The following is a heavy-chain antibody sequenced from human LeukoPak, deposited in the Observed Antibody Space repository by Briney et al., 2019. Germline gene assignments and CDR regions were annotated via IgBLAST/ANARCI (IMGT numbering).Heavy chain of an antibody. CDR1: GGTFNNFA. D-gene: IGHD6-13*01. CDR2: LILILGRE. CDR3: ARAQQLVYWFDP. V-gene: IGHV1-69*04. Sequence: GASVKVSCKASGGTFNNFAFSWVRQAPGQGLEWMGRLILILGRENYAQKFQGRVTMTTDRSTSTAYMELRSLTSDDTAVYYCARAQQLVYWFDPWGQGTLVTVSS. J-gene: IGHJ5*02.